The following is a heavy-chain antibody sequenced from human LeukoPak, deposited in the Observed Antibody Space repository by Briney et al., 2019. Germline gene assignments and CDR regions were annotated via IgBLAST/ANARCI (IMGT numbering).Heavy chain of an antibody. CDR1: GFTFSSYA. D-gene: IGHD6-19*01. CDR3: AKDTIPRPSIAVAGKAYDY. V-gene: IGHV3-23*01. Sequence: GGSLRLSCAASGFTFSSYAMSWVRQAPGKGLEWVSAISGSGGSTYYADSVKGRFTISRDNSKNTLYLQMNSLRAEDTAVYYCAKDTIPRPSIAVAGKAYDYWGQGTLVTVSS. J-gene: IGHJ4*02. CDR2: ISGSGGST.